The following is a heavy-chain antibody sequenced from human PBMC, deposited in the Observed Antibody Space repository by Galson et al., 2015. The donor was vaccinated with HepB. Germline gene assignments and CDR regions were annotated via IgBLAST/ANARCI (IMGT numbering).Heavy chain of an antibody. V-gene: IGHV3-33*08. Sequence: SLRLSCAASGFTFSSYGMHWVRQAPGKGLEWVAVIWYDGSKEYYADSVKGRFTISRDISKNTLYLQMNSLRAEDTAVYYCAKPRDSYSWFFDYWGQGTLVTVSS. CDR3: AKPRDSYSWFFDY. CDR1: GFTFSSYG. CDR2: IWYDGSKE. J-gene: IGHJ4*02. D-gene: IGHD6-13*01.